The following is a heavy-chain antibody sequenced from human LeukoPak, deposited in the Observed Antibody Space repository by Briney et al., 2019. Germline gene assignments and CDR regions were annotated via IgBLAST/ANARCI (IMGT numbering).Heavy chain of an antibody. CDR1: GGSISSYY. J-gene: IGHJ3*02. Sequence: SETLSLTCTVSGGSISSYYWSWIRQPAGKGLEWIGRIYTSGSTNYNPSLKSRVTISVDTSKNQFSLKLGSVTAADTAVYYCARGESIAVVKTPGDAFDIWGQGTMVTVSS. D-gene: IGHD6-19*01. V-gene: IGHV4-4*07. CDR2: IYTSGST. CDR3: ARGESIAVVKTPGDAFDI.